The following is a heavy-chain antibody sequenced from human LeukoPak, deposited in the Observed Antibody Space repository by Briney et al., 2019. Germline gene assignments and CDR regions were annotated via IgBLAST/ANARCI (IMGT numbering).Heavy chain of an antibody. CDR1: GFTFSSYA. J-gene: IGHJ4*02. V-gene: IGHV3-30*04. Sequence: GGSLRLSCAASGFTFSSYAMHWVRQAPGKGLEWVAVISYDGSNKYYADSVKGRFTISRDNSKNTLYLQMNSLRAEDTAVYYCARERGKAVAGTMGYWGQGTLVTVSS. CDR2: ISYDGSNK. D-gene: IGHD6-19*01. CDR3: ARERGKAVAGTMGY.